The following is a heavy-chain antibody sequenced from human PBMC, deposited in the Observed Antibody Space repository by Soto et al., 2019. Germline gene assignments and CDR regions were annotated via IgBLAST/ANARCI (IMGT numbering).Heavy chain of an antibody. CDR3: ARGPYDSSGYYALGFDY. Sequence: SETLSLTCTGSGGAISSYYWSWIRQPPGKGLEWIGYIYYSGSTNYNPSLKSRVTISVDTSKNQFSLKLSSVTAADTAVYYCARGPYDSSGYYALGFDYWGPGTLVTVSS. CDR1: GGAISSYY. D-gene: IGHD3-22*01. CDR2: IYYSGST. V-gene: IGHV4-59*01. J-gene: IGHJ4*02.